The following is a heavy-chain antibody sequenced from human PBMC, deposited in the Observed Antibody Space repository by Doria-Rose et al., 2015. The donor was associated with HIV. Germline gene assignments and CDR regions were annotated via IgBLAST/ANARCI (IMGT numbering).Heavy chain of an antibody. J-gene: IGHJ4*02. V-gene: IGHV2-26*01. Sequence: SGPVLVKPTETLTLTCTVSGVSLSSPGMGVSWICQPPGKALEWLANTFSDDERSYKTSLKSRLTIPRGTSKSQVVLTMTDMDPVDTATYYCARIKSSRWYHKYYFDFWGQGTLVIVSA. CDR2: TFSDDER. D-gene: IGHD6-13*01. CDR1: GVSLSSPGMG. CDR3: ARIKSSRWYHKYYFDF.